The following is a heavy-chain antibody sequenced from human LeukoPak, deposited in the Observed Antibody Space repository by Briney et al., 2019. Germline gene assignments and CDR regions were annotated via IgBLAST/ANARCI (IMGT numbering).Heavy chain of an antibody. CDR3: ARGMDIVVVVAATGNQDPSHPGY. CDR2: ISSRSSSYI. D-gene: IGHD2-15*01. Sequence: GGSLRLSCAASGFTFSSYSMNWVRQAPGKGLEWVSSISSRSSSYIYYADSVKGRFTISRDNAKNSLYLQMNSLRAEDTAVYYCARGMDIVVVVAATGNQDPSHPGYWGQGTLVTVSS. V-gene: IGHV3-21*01. J-gene: IGHJ4*02. CDR1: GFTFSSYS.